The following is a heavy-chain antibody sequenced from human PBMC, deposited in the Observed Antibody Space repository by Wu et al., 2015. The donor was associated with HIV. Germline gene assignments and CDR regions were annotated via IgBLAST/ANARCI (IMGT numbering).Heavy chain of an antibody. Sequence: QVQLVQSGAEVKKPGSSVKVSCKASGYTFTSYYMHWVRQAPGQGLEWMGIVNPIGGSTNYAQKFQGRVTMTWDTSTSTIYMELSSLRSEDTAVYFCARDQLKYSGYDTGTFDYWGQGTLVTVSS. J-gene: IGHJ4*02. CDR3: ARDQLKYSGYDTGTFDY. D-gene: IGHD5-12*01. V-gene: IGHV1-46*01. CDR1: GYTFTSYY. CDR2: VNPIGGST.